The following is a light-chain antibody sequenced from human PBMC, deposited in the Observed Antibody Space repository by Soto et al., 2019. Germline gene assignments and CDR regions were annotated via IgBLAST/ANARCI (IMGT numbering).Light chain of an antibody. CDR3: SSYTSSSTLVV. CDR1: SSDVGGYNY. Sequence: QSALTQPASVSGSPGQSITISCTGTSSDVGGYNYVYWYQQHPGKAPKLMIYEVSNRPSGVSNRFSGSKSGNTASLTISGLQAEDEADYDCSSYTSSSTLVVFGGGTKVTVL. J-gene: IGLJ2*01. CDR2: EVS. V-gene: IGLV2-14*01.